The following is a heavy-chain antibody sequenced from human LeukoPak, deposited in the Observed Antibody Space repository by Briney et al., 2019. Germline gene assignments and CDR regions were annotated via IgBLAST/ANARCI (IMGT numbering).Heavy chain of an antibody. CDR1: GFTFSHYW. V-gene: IGHV3-74*01. D-gene: IGHD3-3*01. Sequence: GGSLRLSCEASGFTFSHYWMHWVRQTPGEGLVWVSQIKGDGSNIKYADSVKGRFIISRDNAKNTLFLQMNSLRAEDTAVYYCVRDDPSAEGFDLWGQGTLVTVSS. CDR3: VRDDPSAEGFDL. CDR2: IKGDGSNI. J-gene: IGHJ3*01.